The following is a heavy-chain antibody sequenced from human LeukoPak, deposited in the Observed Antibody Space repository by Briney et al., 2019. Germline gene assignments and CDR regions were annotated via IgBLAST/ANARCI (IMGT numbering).Heavy chain of an antibody. CDR1: GFTFRSYW. D-gene: IGHD1-1*01. V-gene: IGHV3-7*01. CDR2: IKQDGSEI. J-gene: IGHJ4*01. Sequence: GSLRLSCAASGFTFRSYWMNWVRQAPGKGLEWVANIKQDGSEIYYVDSVKGRFTISRDNAKNSLYLQMNSLRAEATALCARLDNDGFFDCWGQGTLVTVSS. CDR3: LDNDGFFDC.